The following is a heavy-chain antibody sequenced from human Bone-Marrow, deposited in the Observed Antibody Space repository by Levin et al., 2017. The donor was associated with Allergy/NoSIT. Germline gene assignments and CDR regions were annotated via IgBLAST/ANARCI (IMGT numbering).Heavy chain of an antibody. Sequence: SETLSLTCTVSGGSISGGGYYWSWIRQHPGTGLEWIGYIYYSGNTYYNPSLKSRVIISVVTSKNQLSLKFTSVTVADTAVYYCARFNGYDFDYWGQGTLVTVSS. V-gene: IGHV4-31*03. J-gene: IGHJ4*02. CDR2: IYYSGNT. CDR1: GGSISGGGYY. CDR3: ARFNGYDFDY. D-gene: IGHD5-12*01.